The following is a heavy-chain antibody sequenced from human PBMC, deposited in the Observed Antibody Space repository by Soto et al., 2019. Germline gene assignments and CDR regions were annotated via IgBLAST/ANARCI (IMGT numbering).Heavy chain of an antibody. V-gene: IGHV1-46*01. CDR3: ARDLGHCSGGRCYSGIY. D-gene: IGHD2-15*01. CDR2: INPSGGST. J-gene: IGHJ4*02. Sequence: ASVKVSCKASGYTFTGYYMHWVRQAPGQGLDWMGIINPSGGSTTYARKFQGRVTMTRDTSTSTVYMELSSLRSEDTAVYYCARDLGHCSGGRCYSGIYWGQGTLVTVSS. CDR1: GYTFTGYY.